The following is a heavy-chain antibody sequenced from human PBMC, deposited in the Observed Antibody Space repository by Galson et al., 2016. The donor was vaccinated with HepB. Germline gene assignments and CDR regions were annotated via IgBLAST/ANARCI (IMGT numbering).Heavy chain of an antibody. CDR1: GLTFGSYW. J-gene: IGHJ4*02. V-gene: IGHV3-74*01. D-gene: IGHD1-26*01. Sequence: SLRLSCAASGLTFGSYWMHWVRQAPGKGLEWVSRTNNDGTSTTYADSVKGRFTISRDNTKNTLYLHMDTLRPEDTALYYCARDPGSFFDYWGQGSLVTVSS. CDR2: TNNDGTST. CDR3: ARDPGSFFDY.